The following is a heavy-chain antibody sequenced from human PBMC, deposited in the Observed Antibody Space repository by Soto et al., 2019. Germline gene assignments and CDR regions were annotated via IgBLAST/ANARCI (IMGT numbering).Heavy chain of an antibody. J-gene: IGHJ4*02. CDR2: IIPILGIA. CDR1: GGTFSSYT. D-gene: IGHD2-15*01. CDR3: AREGRYCSGGSCYSVLDY. Sequence: QVQLVQSGAEVKKPGSSMKVSCKASGGTFSSYTISWVRQAPGQGLEWMGRIIPILGIANYAQKFQGRVTITADKSTNTAYMELSSLRSEDTAVYYCAREGRYCSGGSCYSVLDYWGQGTLVTVSS. V-gene: IGHV1-69*08.